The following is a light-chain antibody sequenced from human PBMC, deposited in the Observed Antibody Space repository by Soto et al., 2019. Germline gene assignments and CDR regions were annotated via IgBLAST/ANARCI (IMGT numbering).Light chain of an antibody. CDR2: DAS. CDR3: QQYNNWPGT. CDR1: QSLTSSS. V-gene: IGKV3D-20*02. Sequence: EMVLWQSPGTLSLSPGERATLSGRASQSLTSSSFAWYQQNPGQAPRLLIYDASSRATGIPDRFSAGGSGTDFTLTISRLEPEDFAVYYRQQYNNWPGTFGQGTKV. J-gene: IGKJ1*01.